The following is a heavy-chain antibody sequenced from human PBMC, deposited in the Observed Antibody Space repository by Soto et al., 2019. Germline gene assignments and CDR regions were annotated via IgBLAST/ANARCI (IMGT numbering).Heavy chain of an antibody. CDR1: GYTFTSYD. CDR2: MNPNSGNT. J-gene: IGHJ4*02. CDR3: AKDRYGDYGGIDY. Sequence: ASVKVSCKASGYTFTSYDINWVRQATGQGLEWMGWMNPNSGNTGYAQKFQGRVTMTRNTSISTAYMELSSMRSEDTAVYYCAKDRYGDYGGIDYWGQGTMVTVSS. V-gene: IGHV1-8*01. D-gene: IGHD4-17*01.